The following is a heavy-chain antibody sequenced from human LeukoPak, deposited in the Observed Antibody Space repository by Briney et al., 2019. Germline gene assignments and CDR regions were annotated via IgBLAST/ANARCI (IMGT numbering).Heavy chain of an antibody. CDR1: GFTFSSYA. CDR2: IPHDGSNK. CDR3: ARDSIAARWYYFDY. Sequence: PGGSLRLSCAASGFTFSSYAMHWVRQAPGKGLEWVAVIPHDGSNKYYADSVKGRFTISRDNSKNTLYLQMNSLRAEDTAVYYCARDSIAARWYYFDYWGQGTLVTVSS. J-gene: IGHJ4*02. V-gene: IGHV3-30-3*01. D-gene: IGHD6-6*01.